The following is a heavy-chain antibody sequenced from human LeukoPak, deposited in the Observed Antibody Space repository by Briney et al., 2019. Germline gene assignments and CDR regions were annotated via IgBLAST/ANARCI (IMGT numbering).Heavy chain of an antibody. J-gene: IGHJ4*02. CDR1: GGSISSYY. Sequence: PETLSLTCTVSGGSISSYYWSWIRQPPGKGLEWIGYIYYSGSTNYNPSLKSRVTISVDTSKNQFSLKLSSVTAADTAVYYCARASRSLGVSSGYYPDYWGQGTLVTVSS. D-gene: IGHD3-22*01. V-gene: IGHV4-59*01. CDR3: ARASRSLGVSSGYYPDY. CDR2: IYYSGST.